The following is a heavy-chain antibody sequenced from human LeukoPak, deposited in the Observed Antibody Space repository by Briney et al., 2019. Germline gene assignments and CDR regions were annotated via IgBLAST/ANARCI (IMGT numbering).Heavy chain of an antibody. Sequence: GGSLRLSCAASGFTFSSYWMSWVRQAPGKGLEWVSYISSSSSTIYYADSVKGRFTISRDNAKNSLYLQMNSLRAEDTAVYYCAELGITMIGGVWGKGTTVTVSS. CDR1: GFTFSSYW. CDR2: ISSSSSTI. V-gene: IGHV3-48*04. D-gene: IGHD3-10*02. CDR3: AELGITMIGGV. J-gene: IGHJ6*04.